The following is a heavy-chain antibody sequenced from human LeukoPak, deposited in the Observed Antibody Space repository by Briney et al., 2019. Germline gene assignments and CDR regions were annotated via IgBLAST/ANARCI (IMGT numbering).Heavy chain of an antibody. CDR1: GGSISSNN. CDR3: ARDFGSTTSGLRVGYYYYYGMDV. D-gene: IGHD2/OR15-2a*01. Sequence: PSGTLSLTCAVSGGSISSNNWWGWVRQAPGKGLEWVAVISYDGSNKYYADSVKGRFTISRDNSKNTLYLQMNSLRAEDTAVYYCARDFGSTTSGLRVGYYYYYGMDVWGQGTTVTVSS. CDR2: ISYDGSNK. V-gene: IGHV3-30-3*01. J-gene: IGHJ6*02.